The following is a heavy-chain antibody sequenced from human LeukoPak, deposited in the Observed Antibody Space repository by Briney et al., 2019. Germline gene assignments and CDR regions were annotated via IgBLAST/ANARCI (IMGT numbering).Heavy chain of an antibody. V-gene: IGHV4-4*02. CDR1: GGSISSSNW. CDR3: ARGQAALAGTLDY. D-gene: IGHD1/OR15-1a*01. Sequence: SGTLSLTCAVSGGSISSSNWWSWVRQPPGKGLEWIGEIYHRGSASYNPSLKSRVTISLDKSKNQFSLRVTSVTAADTAMYYCARGQAALAGTLDYWGQGTLVTVSS. CDR2: IYHRGSA. J-gene: IGHJ4*02.